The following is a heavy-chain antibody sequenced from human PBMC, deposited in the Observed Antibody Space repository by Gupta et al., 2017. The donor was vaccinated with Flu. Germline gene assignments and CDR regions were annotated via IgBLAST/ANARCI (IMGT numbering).Heavy chain of an antibody. D-gene: IGHD6-19*01. CDR3: AKEDTAVAGNDNWFQP. J-gene: IGHJ5*02. Sequence: EEQLLESGGGSVQPGGSLRLSCVGSGFTFDKFAMSWVRPSPGKGLEWVSGINAGGSRTFYADSVKGRFTISRDNSRNALFLQMNSLRVEDTATYSCAKEDTAVAGNDNWFQPWGQGTLVTVSS. V-gene: IGHV3-23*01. CDR1: GFTFDKFA. CDR2: INAGGSRT.